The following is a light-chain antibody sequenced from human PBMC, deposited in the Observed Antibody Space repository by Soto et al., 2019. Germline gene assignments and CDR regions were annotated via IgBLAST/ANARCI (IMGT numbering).Light chain of an antibody. V-gene: IGKV1-5*01. CDR2: DAS. CDR1: QTVNNW. CDR3: QQYNTYWT. J-gene: IGKJ1*01. Sequence: DIQMTQFPSALSASVGDRVTIACRASQTVNNWLAWYQHKPGKAPQLLIYDASVLETGVPSRFSGSGSGTEFTLAISGLQSDDFATYYCQQYNTYWTFGSGTKVEVK.